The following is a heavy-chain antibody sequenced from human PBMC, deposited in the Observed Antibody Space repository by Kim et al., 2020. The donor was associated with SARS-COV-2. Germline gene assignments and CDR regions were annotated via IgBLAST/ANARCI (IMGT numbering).Heavy chain of an antibody. D-gene: IGHD3-16*01. V-gene: IGHV1-18*01. J-gene: IGHJ4*02. CDR2: INTKKGDT. CDR1: GDTSSTSG. CDR3: VRGTWGDINDY. Sequence: ASVKVSCKASGDTSSTSGFSWVRQAPGQGLEWMVWINTKKGDTNYVQKFQDRVTMTTDSSTTAAYMELRSLKFDDTAVYYCVRGTWGDINDYWGQGTLVTVSS.